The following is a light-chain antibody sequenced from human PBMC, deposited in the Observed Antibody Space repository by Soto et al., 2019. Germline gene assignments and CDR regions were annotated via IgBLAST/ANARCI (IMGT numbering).Light chain of an antibody. CDR1: SRDIGGYDF. Sequence: QSALTQPPSASGSPGQSVTISCTGTSRDIGGYDFVSWYQQHPGKAPKLLIYDVIKRPSGVPDRFGGSKSGNTASLTVSGLQTDDEADYYCSSYGGSNNLLFGGGTKVTVL. CDR2: DVI. V-gene: IGLV2-8*01. J-gene: IGLJ2*01. CDR3: SSYGGSNNLL.